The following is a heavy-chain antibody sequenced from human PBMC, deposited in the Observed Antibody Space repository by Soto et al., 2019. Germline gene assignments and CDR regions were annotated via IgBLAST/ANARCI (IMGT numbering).Heavy chain of an antibody. CDR3: ARGGGGGSCPDY. Sequence: QVQLQQWGAGLLKPSETLSLTCVVYGGSLSGYYWSWIRQPPGKGLEWIGEINHGGVTNYHPSLKRRVTISVDTSKNQFSLKLASVTAADTAVYYCARGGGGGSCPDYWGQGTLVTVSS. D-gene: IGHD2-15*01. V-gene: IGHV4-34*01. J-gene: IGHJ4*02. CDR1: GGSLSGYY. CDR2: INHGGVT.